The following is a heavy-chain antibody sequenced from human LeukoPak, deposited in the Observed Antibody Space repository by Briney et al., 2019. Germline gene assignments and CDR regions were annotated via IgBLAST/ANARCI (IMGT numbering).Heavy chain of an antibody. CDR1: GYTFTSYG. J-gene: IGHJ5*02. Sequence: ASVKVSCKASGYTFTSYGLSWMRQAPGQGLEWMGWISAYNGNTNYAHKFQGRVTMTTDTSTSTAYMELRSLRFDDTAVYYCARGYSSNWLQFDPWGQGTLVTVSS. D-gene: IGHD6-13*01. CDR3: ARGYSSNWLQFDP. CDR2: ISAYNGNT. V-gene: IGHV1-18*01.